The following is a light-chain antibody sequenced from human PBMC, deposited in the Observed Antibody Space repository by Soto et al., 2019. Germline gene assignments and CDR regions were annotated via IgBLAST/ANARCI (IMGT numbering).Light chain of an antibody. CDR1: SSDVGASNY. Sequence: QSALTQSASVSGSPGQSITISCTGTSSDVGASNYVSWYQQYPGKAPKLMIYDVSNWPSGISNRFSGSKSGNTASLTISGLQAEDEADYYRSSYTGSGNYVFGTGTPLTVL. J-gene: IGLJ1*01. V-gene: IGLV2-14*01. CDR3: SSYTGSGNYV. CDR2: DVS.